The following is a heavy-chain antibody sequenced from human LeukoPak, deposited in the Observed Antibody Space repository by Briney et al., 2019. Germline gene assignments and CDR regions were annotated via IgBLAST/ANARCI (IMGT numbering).Heavy chain of an antibody. CDR2: IYTSGST. J-gene: IGHJ4*02. D-gene: IGHD1-26*01. CDR3: ARDRWELPYY. V-gene: IGHV4-61*02. CDR1: GGSISSSSYY. Sequence: SETLSLTCTVSGGSISSSSYYWGWIRQPAGKGLEWIGRIYTSGSTNYNPSLKSRVTMSVDTSKNQFSLKLSSVTAADTAVYYCARDRWELPYYWGQGTLVTVSS.